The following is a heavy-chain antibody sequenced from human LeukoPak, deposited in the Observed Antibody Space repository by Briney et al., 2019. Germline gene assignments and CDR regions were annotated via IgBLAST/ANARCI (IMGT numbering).Heavy chain of an antibody. V-gene: IGHV3-7*01. Sequence: GGSLRLSCAASGFTFRSLWMSWGRQAPGRGREGGANINQDGGTTYYVASVKGRFTISRDNAKNSLSLQMSSLRAEDTAVYYCTKDRQGPNQYHMDVWGKGTTVTVSS. CDR3: TKDRQGPNQYHMDV. CDR2: INQDGGTT. CDR1: GFTFRSLW. J-gene: IGHJ6*03.